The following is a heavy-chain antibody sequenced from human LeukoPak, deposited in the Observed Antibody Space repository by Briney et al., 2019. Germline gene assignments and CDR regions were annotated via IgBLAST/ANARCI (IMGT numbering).Heavy chain of an antibody. CDR3: ARVLTGSNRQLDC. CDR1: RFSFSSYG. V-gene: IGHV3-74*01. J-gene: IGHJ4*02. D-gene: IGHD3-9*01. Sequence: GGSLRLSCAASRFSFSSYGMHWVRQAPGEGLEWVTRINGDGSATHYADSVKGRFTISRDNAKNTLYLQMNSLRAEDTAVYFCARVLTGSNRQLDCWGQGTLVTVSS. CDR2: INGDGSAT.